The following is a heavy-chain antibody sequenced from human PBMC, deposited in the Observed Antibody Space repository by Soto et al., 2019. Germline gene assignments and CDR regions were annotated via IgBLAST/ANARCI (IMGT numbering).Heavy chain of an antibody. CDR3: AKDRERDAWYEDY. D-gene: IGHD6-13*01. CDR1: GFSFSSYA. J-gene: IGHJ4*02. Sequence: LRLSCVASGFSFSSYAMSWVRQAPGKGLEWVSVISGSDGSTYYADSVKGRFTISRDNSKSTLYLQMNSLRAEDTAVYYCAKDRERDAWYEDYWGQGTLVIVS. CDR2: ISGSDGST. V-gene: IGHV3-23*01.